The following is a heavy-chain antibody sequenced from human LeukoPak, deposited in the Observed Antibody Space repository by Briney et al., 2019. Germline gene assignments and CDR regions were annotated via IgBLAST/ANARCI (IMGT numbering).Heavy chain of an antibody. CDR1: GGSISSNTYY. CDR3: ARAYYYASSAFDI. V-gene: IGHV4-39*01. Sequence: SEALSLTCTVSGGSISSNTYYWDWIRQPPGKGLECIGSIYYGGSTYYNPSLKSRVIISVDTSKNQFSLKLSSVTAADTAVYYCARAYYYASSAFDIWGQGTMVTVSS. J-gene: IGHJ3*02. D-gene: IGHD3-22*01. CDR2: IYYGGST.